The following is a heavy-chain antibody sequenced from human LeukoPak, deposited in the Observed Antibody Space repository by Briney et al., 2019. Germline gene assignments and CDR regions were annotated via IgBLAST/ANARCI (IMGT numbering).Heavy chain of an antibody. J-gene: IGHJ4*02. CDR1: GFTFSSYA. D-gene: IGHD3-3*01. Sequence: GGSLRLSCAASGFTFSSYAMSWVRQAPGKGLEWVSAIGGSGGSTYYADSVKGRFTISRDNSKNTLYLQMNSLRAEDTAVYYCAKGPSFDDFWSGYPYYFDYWGQGTLVTVSS. V-gene: IGHV3-23*01. CDR3: AKGPSFDDFWSGYPYYFDY. CDR2: IGGSGGST.